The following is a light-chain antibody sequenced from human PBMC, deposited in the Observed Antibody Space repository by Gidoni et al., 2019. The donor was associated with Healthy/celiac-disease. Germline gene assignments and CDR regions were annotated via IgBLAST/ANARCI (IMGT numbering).Light chain of an antibody. CDR3: QQRSNWPLIFT. CDR2: DAS. V-gene: IGKV3-11*01. Sequence: DIVLTQSPATLSLSPGERATRSCRASQSVSSYLAWYQQKPGQAPRLLIYDASNRATGIPARFSGSGSGTDFTLTISSLEPEDFAVYYCQQRSNWPLIFTFXPXTKVDIK. J-gene: IGKJ3*01. CDR1: QSVSSY.